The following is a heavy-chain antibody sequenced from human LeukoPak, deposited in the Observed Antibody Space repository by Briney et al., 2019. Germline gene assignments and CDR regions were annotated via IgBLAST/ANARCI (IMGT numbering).Heavy chain of an antibody. V-gene: IGHV4-4*09. CDR2: IYTSGST. CDR3: ARHDGDCRSTSCYFDY. J-gene: IGHJ4*02. Sequence: SETLSLTCTVSGGSISSYYWSRIRQPPGKGLEWIGYIYTSGSTNYNPSLKSRVTILVDTSKNQFSLKLSSVTAADTAVYYCARHDGDCRSTSCYFDYWGQGTLVTVSS. CDR1: GGSISSYY. D-gene: IGHD2-2*03.